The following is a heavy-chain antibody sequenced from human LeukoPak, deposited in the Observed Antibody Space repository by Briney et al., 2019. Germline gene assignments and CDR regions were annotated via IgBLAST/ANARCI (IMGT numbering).Heavy chain of an antibody. J-gene: IGHJ5*02. D-gene: IGHD1-26*01. V-gene: IGHV1-69*04. Sequence: ASVKVSCKASGGTFSSYAISWVRQAPGQGLEWMGRIIPILGIANYAQKFQGRVTITADKSTSTAYMELSSLRSEDTAVYYCASGSYPRGWFDPWGQGTLVTVSS. CDR2: IIPILGIA. CDR3: ASGSYPRGWFDP. CDR1: GGTFSSYA.